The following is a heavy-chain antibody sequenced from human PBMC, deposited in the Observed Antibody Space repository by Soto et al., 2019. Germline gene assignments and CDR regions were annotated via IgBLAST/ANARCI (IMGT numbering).Heavy chain of an antibody. CDR3: MKEHRYCSGGSCSIDY. Sequence: ASVTVSCKASGYIFTGYHMHWLRQAPGQRLEGMGWINPNSGATSYAQRFQGRVTMTRDTSISTVHMELGRLRSDDTAVYYCMKEHRYCSGGSCSIDYWGQGTLVTVSS. J-gene: IGHJ4*02. CDR1: GYIFTGYH. D-gene: IGHD2-15*01. CDR2: INPNSGAT. V-gene: IGHV1-2*02.